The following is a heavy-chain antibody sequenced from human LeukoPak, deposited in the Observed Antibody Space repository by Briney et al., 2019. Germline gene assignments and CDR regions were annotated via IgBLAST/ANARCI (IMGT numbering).Heavy chain of an antibody. CDR3: ARGRTPYDILTGPFDY. Sequence: ASVKVSCKASGGTFSSYAISWVRQAPGQGLEWMGGIIPIFGTANYAQKFQGRVTITADESTSTAYMELSSLRSEDTAVYYCARGRTPYDILTGPFDYWGQGTLVTVSS. CDR1: GGTFSSYA. CDR2: IIPIFGTA. J-gene: IGHJ4*02. V-gene: IGHV1-69*13. D-gene: IGHD3-9*01.